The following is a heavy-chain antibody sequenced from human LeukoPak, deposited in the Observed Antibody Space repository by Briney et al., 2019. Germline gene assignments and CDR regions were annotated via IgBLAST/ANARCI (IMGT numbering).Heavy chain of an antibody. V-gene: IGHV5-10-1*01. CDR2: IDPSDSYT. D-gene: IGHD6-13*01. CDR1: GYSFTSYW. Sequence: GESLKISCKGSGYSFTSYWISWVRQMPGKGLEWMGRIDPSDSYTNYSPSFQGHVTISADKSISTAYLQWSSLKASDTAMYYCARHSSSWHYYYYGMDVWGKGTTVTVSS. J-gene: IGHJ6*04. CDR3: ARHSSSWHYYYYGMDV.